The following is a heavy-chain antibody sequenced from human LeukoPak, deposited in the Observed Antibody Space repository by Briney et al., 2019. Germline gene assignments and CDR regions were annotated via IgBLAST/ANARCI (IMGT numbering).Heavy chain of an antibody. D-gene: IGHD3-3*01. CDR1: GGSVSSGSYY. CDR3: AREGPSFWSGPDYGMDV. J-gene: IGHJ6*02. V-gene: IGHV4-61*01. CDR2: IYYSGST. Sequence: SETLSLTCTVSGGSVSSGSYYWSWIRQPPGTGLEWIGYIYYSGSTNYNPSLKSRVTISVDTSKNQFSLKLSSVTAADTAVYYCAREGPSFWSGPDYGMDVWGQGTTVTVFS.